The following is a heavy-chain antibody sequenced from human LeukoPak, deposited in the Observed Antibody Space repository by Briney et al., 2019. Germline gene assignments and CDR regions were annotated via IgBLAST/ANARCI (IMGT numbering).Heavy chain of an antibody. CDR2: INTNTGNP. Sequence: GASVKVSCKASGYTFTSYAMNWVRRAPGQGLEWMGWINTNTGNPTYAQGFTGRFVFSLDTSVSTAYLQISSLKAEDTAVYYCAGGDCSSTSCYTFDYWGQGTLVTVSS. D-gene: IGHD2-2*02. CDR1: GYTFTSYA. V-gene: IGHV7-4-1*02. CDR3: AGGDCSSTSCYTFDY. J-gene: IGHJ4*02.